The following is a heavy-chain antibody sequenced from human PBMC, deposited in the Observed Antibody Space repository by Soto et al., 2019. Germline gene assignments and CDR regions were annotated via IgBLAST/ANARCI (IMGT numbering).Heavy chain of an antibody. J-gene: IGHJ4*02. V-gene: IGHV4-39*01. CDR1: GGSISRIHYY. CDR3: ASGATLVRGPY. CDR2: IYYSGRT. Sequence: QLQLQESGPGRVKPSETLSLTCTLSGGSISRIHYYWGWIRQPPGKGLEWIGSIYYSGRTYYNPPLKSRVTISVDTSKNQFSLNLSSVTAADTAVYYCASGATLVRGPYWGQGTLVTVSS. D-gene: IGHD3-10*01.